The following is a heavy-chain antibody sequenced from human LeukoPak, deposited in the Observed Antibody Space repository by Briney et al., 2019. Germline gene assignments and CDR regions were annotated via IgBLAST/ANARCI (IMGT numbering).Heavy chain of an antibody. D-gene: IGHD1-26*01. CDR3: AGDRATSYFDY. CDR1: GFTFRSHG. V-gene: IGHV3-33*01. Sequence: PGTSLRLSCAASGFTFRSHGMHWVRQAPGKGLEGVAFIWYDGSNKYYTDSVKGRFTISRDNSKNTLYLQMNSLRAEDTAVYYCAGDRATSYFDYWGQGALVTVSS. CDR2: IWYDGSNK. J-gene: IGHJ4*02.